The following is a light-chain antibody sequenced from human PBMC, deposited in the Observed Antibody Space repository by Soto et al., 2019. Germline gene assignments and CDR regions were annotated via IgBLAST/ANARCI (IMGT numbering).Light chain of an antibody. V-gene: IGKV3-20*01. Sequence: EIVFTQSPGTLSLSPVDRATLSCRASQSVTSTHLAWYQQKPGQAPRLLIYGASSRAIGIPDRFSGSVSGSDFILTINRLEPEDFAVYYCQQYGSSHTFGQGTRLEIK. CDR1: QSVTSTH. CDR3: QQYGSSHT. J-gene: IGKJ5*01. CDR2: GAS.